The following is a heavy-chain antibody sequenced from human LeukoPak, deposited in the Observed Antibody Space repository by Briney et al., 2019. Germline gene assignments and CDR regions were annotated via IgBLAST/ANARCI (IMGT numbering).Heavy chain of an antibody. J-gene: IGHJ4*02. D-gene: IGHD3-22*01. CDR2: ISYDGSNK. CDR1: GFTFSSYG. Sequence: GGFLRLSCAASGFTFSSYGMRWVRQAPGKGLEWVAVISYDGSNKYYADSVKGRFTISRDNSKNTLYLQMNSLRAEDTAVYYCAKDPVDYYDSSGYHFDYWGQGTLVTVSS. V-gene: IGHV3-30*18. CDR3: AKDPVDYYDSSGYHFDY.